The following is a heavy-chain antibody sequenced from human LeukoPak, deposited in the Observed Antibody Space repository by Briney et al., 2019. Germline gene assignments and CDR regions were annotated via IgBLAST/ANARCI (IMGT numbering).Heavy chain of an antibody. D-gene: IGHD3-10*01. V-gene: IGHV4-34*01. CDR3: ARRKFGLVYYYGSGSYQAWFDP. CDR2: INHSGST. Sequence: NPSETLSLTCAVYGGSFSGYYWSWIRQPPGKGLEWIGEINHSGSTNYNPSLKSRVTISVDTSKNQFSLKLSSVTAADTAVYYCARRKFGLVYYYGSGSYQAWFDPWGQGTLVTVSS. CDR1: GGSFSGYY. J-gene: IGHJ5*02.